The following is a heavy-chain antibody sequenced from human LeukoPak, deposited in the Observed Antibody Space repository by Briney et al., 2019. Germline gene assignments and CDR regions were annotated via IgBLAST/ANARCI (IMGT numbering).Heavy chain of an antibody. CDR3: GRLNLPAVSGAFDY. CDR2: IHSSGTT. CDR1: GGSIRTYF. V-gene: IGHV4-4*07. Sequence: PSETLSLTCTVSGGSIRTYFLSWLRQPAGKGLEWIGRIHSSGTTHYNPSLRSRVTLSIDTSKNQFSLKLSSVTAADTAVYYCGRLNLPAVSGAFDYWGQGTLVTVSS. D-gene: IGHD2-2*01. J-gene: IGHJ4*02.